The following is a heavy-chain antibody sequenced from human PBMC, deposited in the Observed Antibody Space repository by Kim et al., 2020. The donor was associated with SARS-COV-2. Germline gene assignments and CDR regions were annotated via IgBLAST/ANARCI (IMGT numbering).Heavy chain of an antibody. J-gene: IGHJ6*02. CDR2: ISSNGGST. CDR1: GFTFSSYA. V-gene: IGHV3-64D*06. Sequence: GGSLRLSCSASGFTFSSYAMHWVRQAPGKGLEYVSAISSNGGSTYYADSVKGRFTISRDNSKNTLYLQMSSLRAEDTAVYYCVKVRRYYGSGTWPVNYYYYYGMDVWGQGTTVTVSS. D-gene: IGHD3-10*01. CDR3: VKVRRYYGSGTWPVNYYYYYGMDV.